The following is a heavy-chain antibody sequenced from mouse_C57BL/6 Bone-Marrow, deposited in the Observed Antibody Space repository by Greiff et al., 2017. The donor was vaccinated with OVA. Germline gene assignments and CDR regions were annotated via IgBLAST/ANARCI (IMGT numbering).Heavy chain of an antibody. V-gene: IGHV5-4*01. CDR1: GFTFSSYA. CDR2: ISDGGSYT. CDR3: ARDPPDSSGYPFAY. J-gene: IGHJ3*01. D-gene: IGHD3-2*02. Sequence: EVKLMESGGGLVKPGGSLKLSCAASGFTFSSYAMSWVRQTPEKRLEWVATISDGGSYTYYPDNVKGRFTISRDNAKNNLYLQMSHLKSEDTAMYYCARDPPDSSGYPFAYWGQGTLVTVTA.